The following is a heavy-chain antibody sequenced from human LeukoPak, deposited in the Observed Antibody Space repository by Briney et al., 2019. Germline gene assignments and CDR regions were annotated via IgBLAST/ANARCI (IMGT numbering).Heavy chain of an antibody. Sequence: PSETLSLTCAVYGGSFSGYYWSWIRQPPGKELERIGEINHSGSTNYNPSLKSRVTISVDTSKNQFSLKLSSVTAADTAVYYCARGPRWNYDWFDPWGQGTLVTVSS. D-gene: IGHD1-7*01. V-gene: IGHV4-34*01. CDR1: GGSFSGYY. CDR2: INHSGST. CDR3: ARGPRWNYDWFDP. J-gene: IGHJ5*02.